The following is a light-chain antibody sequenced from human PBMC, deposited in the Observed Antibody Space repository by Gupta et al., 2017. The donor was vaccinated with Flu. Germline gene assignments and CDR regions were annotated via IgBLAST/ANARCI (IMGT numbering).Light chain of an antibody. V-gene: IGKV3D-20*01. Sequence: ALSLSPGEGVTLSCGASQSVSSSYLASYQQKPGRAPRLLIYDTSSRASGIPDRFSGSGSGTDFTLTISRLVPEDVAVYYCHQEYSSPITFGEGTPMEIK. CDR1: QSVSSSY. CDR2: DTS. J-gene: IGKJ5*01. CDR3: HQEYSSPIT.